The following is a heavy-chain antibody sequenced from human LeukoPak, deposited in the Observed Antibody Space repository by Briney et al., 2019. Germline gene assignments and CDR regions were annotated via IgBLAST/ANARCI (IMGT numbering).Heavy chain of an antibody. CDR3: ARDHDRGGDC. Sequence: PGGSLRLACAASGFTFSRYYMGWVRQAPGKGLEWLANIKEDGSRQWYVVSVKGRFTISRDNADNSLYLQMNSLTPEDTAVYYCARDHDRGGDCFGRGTLVTVSS. CDR1: GFTFSRYY. J-gene: IGHJ4*02. V-gene: IGHV3-7*04. CDR2: IKEDGSRQ. D-gene: IGHD2-15*01.